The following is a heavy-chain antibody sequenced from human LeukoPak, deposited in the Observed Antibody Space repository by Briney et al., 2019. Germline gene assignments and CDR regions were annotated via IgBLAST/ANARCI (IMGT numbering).Heavy chain of an antibody. CDR3: ARTGTYYYDSSGYKDYFDY. J-gene: IGHJ4*02. V-gene: IGHV4-59*01. CDR2: IFYRGST. D-gene: IGHD3-22*01. Sequence: SETLSLTCTVSGGSISSYYWSWIRQPPGNGLERIGYIFYRGSTNYNPSLKSRVTISVDTSKNQFSLKLSSVTAADTAVYYCARTGTYYYDSSGYKDYFDYWGQGTLGTVSS. CDR1: GGSISSYY.